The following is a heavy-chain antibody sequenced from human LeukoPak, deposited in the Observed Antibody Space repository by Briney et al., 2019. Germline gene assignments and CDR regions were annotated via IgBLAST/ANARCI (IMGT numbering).Heavy chain of an antibody. CDR3: ARVGGYCSSTSCFDAFDI. D-gene: IGHD2-2*01. J-gene: IGHJ3*02. CDR2: IYTSGST. CDR1: GGSISSGSYY. V-gene: IGHV4-61*02. Sequence: SETLSLTCTVSGGSISSGSYYWSWIRQPAGKGLEWIGRIYTSGSTNYNPSLKSRVTISVDTSKNQFSLKLSSVTAADTAVYYCARVGGYCSSTSCFDAFDIWGQGTMVTVSS.